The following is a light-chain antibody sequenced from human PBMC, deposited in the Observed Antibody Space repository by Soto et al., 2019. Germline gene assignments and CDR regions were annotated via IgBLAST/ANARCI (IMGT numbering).Light chain of an antibody. CDR1: SSDVGGYNY. Sequence: QSALTQPASVSGSPGQSITISCTGTSSDVGGYNYVSWYQQYPGKAPKLMIYDVSNRPSGVSDRFSGSKSGNTASLTISGLQAEDEADYYCQSYDSTLSARYVFGTGTKVTVL. CDR3: QSYDSTLSARYV. V-gene: IGLV2-14*03. CDR2: DVS. J-gene: IGLJ1*01.